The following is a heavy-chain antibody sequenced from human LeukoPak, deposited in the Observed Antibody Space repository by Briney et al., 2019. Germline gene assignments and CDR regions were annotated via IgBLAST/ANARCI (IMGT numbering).Heavy chain of an antibody. D-gene: IGHD5-24*01. J-gene: IGHJ4*02. CDR3: ARDNGYKFDY. Sequence: GGSLRLSCEVSGFTFSSYWMNWVRQVPGKGLAWVSHINTYGTSAIYADSVKGRFTISRDNAKNMLFLQMDSLRAEDTAVHYCARDNGYKFDYWGQGTLVTVSS. CDR1: GFTFSSYW. CDR2: INTYGTSA. V-gene: IGHV3-74*01.